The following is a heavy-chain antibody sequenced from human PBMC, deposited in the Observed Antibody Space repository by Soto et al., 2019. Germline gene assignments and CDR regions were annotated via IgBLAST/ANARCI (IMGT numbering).Heavy chain of an antibody. Sequence: QLHLVQSGAVVKKPGASVTVSCSASGYPVTAYYMHWVRQAPGRGLEWMGGINPATGAAKYTQTFQGRVTMTRDTYKSTVFMELSGLTSGDTGVFYCARGGGVGVAGSAAFDMWGQGTLVTVSS. CDR2: INPATGAA. J-gene: IGHJ3*02. CDR1: GYPVTAYY. V-gene: IGHV1-2*02. D-gene: IGHD3-3*01. CDR3: ARGGGVGVAGSAAFDM.